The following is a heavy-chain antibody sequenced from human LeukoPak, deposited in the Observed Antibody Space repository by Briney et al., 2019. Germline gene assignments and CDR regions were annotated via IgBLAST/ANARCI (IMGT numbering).Heavy chain of an antibody. V-gene: IGHV4-30-4*02. CDR2: IYYSGST. CDR3: ARDHIAAAGISDAFDI. CDR1: GGSISSGGYY. Sequence: SETLSLTCTVSGGSISSGGYYWSWIRQPRGKGLEWIGYIYYSGSTYYNPSLKSRVTISVDTSKNQFSLKLSSVTAADTAVYYCARDHIAAAGISDAFDIWGQGTMVTVSS. D-gene: IGHD6-13*01. J-gene: IGHJ3*02.